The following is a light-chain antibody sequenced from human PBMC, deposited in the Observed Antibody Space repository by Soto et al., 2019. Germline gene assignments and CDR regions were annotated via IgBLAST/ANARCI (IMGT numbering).Light chain of an antibody. J-gene: IGLJ3*02. Sequence: QSALTQPASVSGSPGQSITISCTGSSSDVGGYNYVSWYQQHPGKAPKLMIYEDSNRPSGVSNRVSGSKSGNTASLTISGLQAEDEAVYYCSSYTSSSTLVFGGGTKLTVL. V-gene: IGLV2-14*01. CDR2: EDS. CDR3: SSYTSSSTLV. CDR1: SSDVGGYNY.